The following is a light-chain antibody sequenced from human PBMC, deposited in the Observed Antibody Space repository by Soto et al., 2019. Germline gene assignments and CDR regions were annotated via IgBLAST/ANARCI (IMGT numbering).Light chain of an antibody. V-gene: IGLV3-21*04. Sequence: SYELTQPPSVSVAPGKTASITCGGDNIGSKLVHWYRQKPGQAPMLVIFYVSDRPSGIAERFSGSNSGNTATLTISRVEGGDEADYYCQVWDSSSDLYVFGTGTKLPVL. CDR1: NIGSKL. CDR3: QVWDSSSDLYV. J-gene: IGLJ1*01. CDR2: YVS.